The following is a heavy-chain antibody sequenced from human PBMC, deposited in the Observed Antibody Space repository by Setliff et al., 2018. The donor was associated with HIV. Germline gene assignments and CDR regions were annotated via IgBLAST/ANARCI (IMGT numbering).Heavy chain of an antibody. CDR2: ISGSSAYI. CDR1: GFIFRSYN. D-gene: IGHD2-15*01. Sequence: NPGGSLRLSCAASGFIFRSYNINWVRQAPGKGLEWISSISGSSAYIYYADSVKGRFTISRNDAENSLFLQLNSLRDEDTAVYYCSRSQGIGNYYMDVWGTGTTVTVSS. CDR3: SRSQGIGNYYMDV. J-gene: IGHJ6*03. V-gene: IGHV3-21*01.